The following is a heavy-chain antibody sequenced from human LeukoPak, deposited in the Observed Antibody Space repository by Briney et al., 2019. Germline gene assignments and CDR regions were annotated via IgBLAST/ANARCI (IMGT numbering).Heavy chain of an antibody. Sequence: GGSLRLSCAASGFTVSSNYMSWVRQAPGKGLEWVSVIYSGGSTYYADSVKGRFTISRDNSKNTLYLQMNSLRAEDTAVYYRARESYCSSTSCFYYFDYWGQGTLVTVSS. J-gene: IGHJ4*02. D-gene: IGHD2-2*01. CDR1: GFTVSSNY. V-gene: IGHV3-53*01. CDR3: ARESYCSSTSCFYYFDY. CDR2: IYSGGST.